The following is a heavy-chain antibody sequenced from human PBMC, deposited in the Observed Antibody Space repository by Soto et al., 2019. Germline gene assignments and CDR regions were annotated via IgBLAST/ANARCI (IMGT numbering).Heavy chain of an antibody. Sequence: SETLSLTCTVSGGSISSYYWSWIRQPPGKGLEWIGYIYYSGSTNYNPSLKSRVTISVDTSKNQFSLKLSSVTAADTAVYYCARRSTYCGGDCFRYFDLWGRGTLVTVSS. J-gene: IGHJ2*01. D-gene: IGHD2-21*02. CDR2: IYYSGST. V-gene: IGHV4-59*08. CDR3: ARRSTYCGGDCFRYFDL. CDR1: GGSISSYY.